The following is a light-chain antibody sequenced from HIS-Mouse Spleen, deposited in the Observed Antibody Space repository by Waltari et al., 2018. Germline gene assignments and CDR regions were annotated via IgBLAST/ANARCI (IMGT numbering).Light chain of an antibody. CDR3: SSYAGSNNYV. CDR1: SSDVGGYNY. Sequence: QSALTQPASVSGCPGQSITISCTGTSSDVGGYNYVSWYQQHPGKAPKLMIYEVSNRPSGVSNRFSGSKSGNTASLTISGLQAEDEADYYCSSYAGSNNYVFGTGTKVTVL. CDR2: EVS. J-gene: IGLJ1*01. V-gene: IGLV2-14*01.